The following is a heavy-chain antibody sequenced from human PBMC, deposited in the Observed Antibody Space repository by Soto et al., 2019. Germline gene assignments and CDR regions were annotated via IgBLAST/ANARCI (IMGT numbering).Heavy chain of an antibody. CDR3: ARGRVDGGELDL. CDR2: IWYDASNK. Sequence: VQLVESGGGVVQPGRSLRLSCAASGFTFRTYGMYWVRQAPGKGLEWVAVIWYDASNKYYADSVKGRFTISRDNSENTLYLQMNCLRAADTAVYYFARGRVDGGELDLWGQGTLVTVSS. J-gene: IGHJ4*02. D-gene: IGHD1-26*01. V-gene: IGHV3-33*01. CDR1: GFTFRTYG.